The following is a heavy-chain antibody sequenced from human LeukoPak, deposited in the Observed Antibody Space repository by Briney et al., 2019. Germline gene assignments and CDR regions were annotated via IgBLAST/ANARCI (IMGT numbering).Heavy chain of an antibody. D-gene: IGHD6-6*01. CDR1: GYSFTDYW. CDR2: IYPGDSDT. CDR3: ARHSGSSSSGADY. J-gene: IGHJ4*02. V-gene: IGHV5-51*01. Sequence: GESLKISCKGFGYSFTDYWIDWVRQMPGKGLEWMGIIYPGDSDTRYSRSFQGQVTISADKSISCAYLQWSSLKASDTAMYYCARHSGSSSSGADYWGQGTLLTVSS.